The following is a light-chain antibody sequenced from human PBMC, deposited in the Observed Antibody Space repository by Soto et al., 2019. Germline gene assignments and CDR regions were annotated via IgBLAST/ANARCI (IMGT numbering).Light chain of an antibody. J-gene: IGKJ4*01. V-gene: IGKV3-11*01. Sequence: LLTQSPATLSLSPVEIATLSGRASQTLRGRFHGDFLAWYQQKPGQAPRLLIYDASHRVSGVPDRFTGSGSGTEYTLNISSIEPEDAAVYYCKQRTRSFCGGTKVEI. CDR2: DAS. CDR1: QTLRGRFHGDF. CDR3: KQRTRS.